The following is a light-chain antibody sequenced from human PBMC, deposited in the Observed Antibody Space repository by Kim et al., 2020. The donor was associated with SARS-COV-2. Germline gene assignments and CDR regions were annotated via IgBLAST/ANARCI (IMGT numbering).Light chain of an antibody. CDR3: QQTFSIPYT. Sequence: IQMTQSPYYLSASVGDRVTITCRASQNIRSYLNWYHQKPGKAPKALMYTASTLHSGVPSRFSGSGSGTDFTLTISSLQPEDCGTYYCQQTFSIPYTFGQGTKLEIK. V-gene: IGKV1-39*01. J-gene: IGKJ2*01. CDR2: TAS. CDR1: QNIRSY.